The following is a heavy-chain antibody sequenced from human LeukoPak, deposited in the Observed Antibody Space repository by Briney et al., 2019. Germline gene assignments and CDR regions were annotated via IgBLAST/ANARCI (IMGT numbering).Heavy chain of an antibody. J-gene: IGHJ6*02. CDR1: GFTFSSYW. D-gene: IGHD6-13*01. CDR2: IKQDGSEK. CDR3: ARGGSSSWLAYYYYYGMDV. Sequence: SGGSLRLSCAASGFTFSSYWMSWVRQAPGKGLEWVANIKQDGSEKYYVDSVKGRFTISRDNAKNSLYLQMNSLRAEDTAVYYCARGGSSSWLAYYYYYGMDVWGQGTTVTVSS. V-gene: IGHV3-7*03.